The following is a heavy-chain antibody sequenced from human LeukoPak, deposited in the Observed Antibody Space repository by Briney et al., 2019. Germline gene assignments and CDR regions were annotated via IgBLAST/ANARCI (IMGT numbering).Heavy chain of an antibody. CDR3: AKHDYGDLGYFDY. V-gene: IGHV3-23*01. D-gene: IGHD4-17*01. CDR1: GFTVSSNY. J-gene: IGHJ4*02. Sequence: GGSLRLSCAASGFTVSSNYMSWVRQAPGKGLEWVSVISGSGGSTYYADSVKGRFTISRDNSKNTLYLQMNSLRAEDTAVYYCAKHDYGDLGYFDYWGQGTLVTVSS. CDR2: ISGSGGST.